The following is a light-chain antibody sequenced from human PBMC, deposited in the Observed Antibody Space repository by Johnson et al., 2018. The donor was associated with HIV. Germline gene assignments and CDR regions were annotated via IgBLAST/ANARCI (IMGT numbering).Light chain of an antibody. J-gene: IGLJ1*01. CDR1: SSNIGNNY. CDR2: ENN. CDR3: GTWDSSLSAGGNV. Sequence: QSVLTQPPSVSAAPGQKVTISCSGSSSNIGNNYVSWYQQLPGTAPKLLIYENNKRPSGIPARFSGSKSGTSATLGITGLQTGDEADYYCGTWDSSLSAGGNVFGTGTKVTGL. V-gene: IGLV1-51*02.